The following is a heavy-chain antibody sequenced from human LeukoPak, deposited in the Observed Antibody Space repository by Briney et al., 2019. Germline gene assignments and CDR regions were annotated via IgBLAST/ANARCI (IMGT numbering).Heavy chain of an antibody. CDR1: GFTFSRYW. D-gene: IGHD2-21*02. CDR3: ARVEYCGGDCYSNPVDY. J-gene: IGHJ4*02. Sequence: GGSLRLSCATSGFTFSRYWMHWVRQSPGKGLVWVSRINSDGSSTSYADSVKGRFTISRDNAKNTLYLQMNSLRAEDTAVYYCARVEYCGGDCYSNPVDYWGQGTLVTVSS. V-gene: IGHV3-74*01. CDR2: INSDGSST.